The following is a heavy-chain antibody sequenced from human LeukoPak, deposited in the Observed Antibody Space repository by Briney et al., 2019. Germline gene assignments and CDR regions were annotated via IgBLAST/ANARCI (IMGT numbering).Heavy chain of an antibody. CDR1: GYSFTTSW. CDR2: IYPGDSDT. D-gene: IGHD3-16*01. J-gene: IGHJ4*02. CDR3: ARRDVSSEIFDL. Sequence: GESLKISCKGFGYSFTTSWIGWVRQMPGKGLEWMGIIYPGDSDTRYSPSFQGQVTISAGKSITTAYLQWSSLKAADTAKYYCARRDVSSEIFDLWGQGTLVTVSS. V-gene: IGHV5-51*01.